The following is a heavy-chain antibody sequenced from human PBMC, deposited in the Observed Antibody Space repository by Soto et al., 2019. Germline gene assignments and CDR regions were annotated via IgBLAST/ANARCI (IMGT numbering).Heavy chain of an antibody. CDR3: AKLSVAGNAFDI. CDR2: ISYDGSNK. CDR1: GFTFSSYG. J-gene: IGHJ3*02. V-gene: IGHV3-30*18. Sequence: ESGGGVVQPGRSLRLSCAASGFTFSSYGMHWVRQAPGKGLEWVAVISYDGSNKYYADSVKGRFTISRDNSKNTLYLQMNILRAEDTAVYYCAKLSVAGNAFDIWGQGTMVTVSS. D-gene: IGHD6-19*01.